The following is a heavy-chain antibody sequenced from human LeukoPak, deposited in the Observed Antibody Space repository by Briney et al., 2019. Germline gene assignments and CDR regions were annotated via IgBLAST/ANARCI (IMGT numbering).Heavy chain of an antibody. V-gene: IGHV3-66*02. Sequence: GGSLRLSCAASGFTVSSNYMSWVRQAPGKGLEWVSVSYSGGSTYYADSVKGRFTISRDNSKNTLYLQMNSLRAEDTAVYYCAREIAAAGTYYYYMDVWGKGTTVTVSS. D-gene: IGHD6-13*01. J-gene: IGHJ6*03. CDR2: SYSGGST. CDR3: AREIAAAGTYYYYMDV. CDR1: GFTVSSNY.